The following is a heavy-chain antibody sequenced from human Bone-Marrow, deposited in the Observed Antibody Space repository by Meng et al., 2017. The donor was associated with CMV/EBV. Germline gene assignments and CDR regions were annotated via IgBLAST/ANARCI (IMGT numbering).Heavy chain of an antibody. CDR3: ARASGNYCSSTSCYLEEFDP. J-gene: IGHJ5*02. CDR1: GGSISSGGYF. D-gene: IGHD2-2*01. V-gene: IGHV4-39*01. Sequence: GSLRLSCTVSGGSISSGGYFWGWIRQPPGKRLEWIGSIHYSGRTYYNPSLKSRVTISVDTSKNQFSLRLSSLTAADTAVYYCARASGNYCSSTSCYLEEFDPWGQGTLVTVSS. CDR2: IHYSGRT.